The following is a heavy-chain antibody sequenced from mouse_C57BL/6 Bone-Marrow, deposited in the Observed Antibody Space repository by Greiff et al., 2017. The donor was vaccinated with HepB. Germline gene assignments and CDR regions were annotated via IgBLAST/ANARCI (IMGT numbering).Heavy chain of an antibody. CDR1: GFTFTDYY. V-gene: IGHV7-3*01. J-gene: IGHJ4*01. CDR2: IRNNANGYTT. Sequence: EVMLVESGAGLVQPGGSLSLSCAASGFTFTDYYMSWVRQPPGKALEWLGFIRNNANGYTTEYSASVKGRFTISRANSQSILYLHMNARIAADSATCYCARNYYDMDYGGQGTSVTVSA. CDR3: ARNYYDMDY.